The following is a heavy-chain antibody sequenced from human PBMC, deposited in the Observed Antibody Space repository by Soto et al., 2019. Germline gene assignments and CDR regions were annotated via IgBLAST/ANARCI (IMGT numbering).Heavy chain of an antibody. J-gene: IGHJ4*02. CDR1: GGSISNSNYY. V-gene: IGHV4-39*01. Sequence: PSETLSLTCTVSGGSISNSNYYWGWIRQPPGKGLEWIVSIYYSGRTYYNPSLKSRVTISVDTSKNQFSLNLRSVTAADTAVYYCPRIIRGSGSAFDYWGQGTLVTVSS. D-gene: IGHD3-10*01. CDR2: IYYSGRT. CDR3: PRIIRGSGSAFDY.